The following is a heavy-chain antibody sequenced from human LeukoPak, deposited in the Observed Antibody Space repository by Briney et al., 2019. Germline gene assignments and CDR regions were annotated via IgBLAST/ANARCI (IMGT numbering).Heavy chain of an antibody. V-gene: IGHV1-69*04. CDR1: GGTFSSYA. D-gene: IGHD2-15*01. CDR2: IIPIFGIA. Sequence: GSSVKVSCKASGGTFSSYAISWARQAPGQGLEWMGRIIPIFGIANYAQKFQGRVTITADKSTSTAYMELSSLRSEDTAVYYCARGYCSGGSCYSGDYWGRGTLVTVSS. CDR3: ARGYCSGGSCYSGDY. J-gene: IGHJ4*02.